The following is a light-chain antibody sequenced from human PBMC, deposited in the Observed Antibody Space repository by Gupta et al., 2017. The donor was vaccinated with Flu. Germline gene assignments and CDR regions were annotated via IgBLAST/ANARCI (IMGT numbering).Light chain of an antibody. J-gene: IGLJ2*01. Sequence: KVVISWAGSSSKIGINYFSWYQALPATTPKLLIYDNDRRRSGIPGRFSGSKSGTSATLDITGLQTGEEADYYCATWDDSRSGVVFGGGTKVAV. CDR3: ATWDDSRSGVV. CDR2: DND. CDR1: SSKIGINY. V-gene: IGLV1-51*01.